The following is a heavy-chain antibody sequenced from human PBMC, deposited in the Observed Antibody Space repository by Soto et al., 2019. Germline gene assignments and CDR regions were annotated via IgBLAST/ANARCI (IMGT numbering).Heavy chain of an antibody. V-gene: IGHV4-59*01. CDR3: ARVGYSSSQGRRGHFDY. Sequence: QVQLQESGPGLVKPSETLSLTCTVSGGSISSYYWSWIRQPPGKGLEWIGYIYYSGSTNYNPSLKSRVTISVDTSKNQCSLKLSSVTAADTAVYYCARVGYSSSQGRRGHFDYWGQGTLVTVSS. CDR1: GGSISSYY. J-gene: IGHJ4*02. D-gene: IGHD6-13*01. CDR2: IYYSGST.